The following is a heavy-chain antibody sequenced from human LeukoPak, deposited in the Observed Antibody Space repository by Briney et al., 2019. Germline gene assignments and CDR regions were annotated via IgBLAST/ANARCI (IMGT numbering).Heavy chain of an antibody. D-gene: IGHD4-23*01. CDR3: ARGWLAETTVVTPYNY. CDR1: GGSSRSNA. J-gene: IGHJ4*02. Sequence: ASEKVSCKASGGSSRSNAISWVRQAAGQWLEWMGGSTPIFGTANYAQKFQGRVTITAVESMSTAYMELSSLRSEDTAVYYCARGWLAETTVVTPYNYWGQGTLVTVSS. V-gene: IGHV1-69*13. CDR2: STPIFGTA.